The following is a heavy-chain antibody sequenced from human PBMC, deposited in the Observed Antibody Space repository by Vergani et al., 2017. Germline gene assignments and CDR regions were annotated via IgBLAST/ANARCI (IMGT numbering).Heavy chain of an antibody. D-gene: IGHD6-6*01. J-gene: IGHJ5*02. CDR3: AKXLGTSSGGGWFDP. Sequence: QVHLVQSGAEVKKPGTSVKVSCKASGYTFSDYYMHWVRQAPGQGLEWMGWINPNSGGTNYAQKFQGRVTMTRDNAKNSLYLQMNSLRAEDTALYYCAKXLGTSSGGGWFDPWGQGTLVTVSS. CDR2: INPNSGGT. CDR1: GYTFSDYY. V-gene: IGHV1-2*02.